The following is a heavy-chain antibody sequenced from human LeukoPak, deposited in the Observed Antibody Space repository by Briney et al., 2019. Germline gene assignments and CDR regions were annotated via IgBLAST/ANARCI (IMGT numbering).Heavy chain of an antibody. CDR3: ARGAGSSSWYYYYYMDV. CDR1: GGSICSYY. CDR2: IYYSGST. D-gene: IGHD6-13*01. Sequence: PSETLSLTCTVSGGSICSYYWSWIRQPPGKGLEWIGYIYYSGSTNYNPSLKSRVTISVDTSKNQFSLKLSSVTAADTAVYYCARGAGSSSWYYYYYMDVWGKGTTVTVSS. J-gene: IGHJ6*03. V-gene: IGHV4-59*01.